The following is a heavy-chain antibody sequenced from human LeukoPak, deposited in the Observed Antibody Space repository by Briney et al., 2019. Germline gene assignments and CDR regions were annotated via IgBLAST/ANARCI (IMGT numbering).Heavy chain of an antibody. J-gene: IGHJ4*02. V-gene: IGHV1-46*01. D-gene: IGHD3-22*01. CDR2: INPSGGST. CDR3: AREYRYYYDSSGYHYFDY. CDR1: GYTFTSYY. Sequence: ASVKVSCKASGYTFTSYYMHWVRQAPGQGLERMGIINPSGGSTSYAQKFQGRVTMTRDTSTSTVYMELSSLRSEDTAVYYCAREYRYYYDSSGYHYFDYWGQGTLVTVPS.